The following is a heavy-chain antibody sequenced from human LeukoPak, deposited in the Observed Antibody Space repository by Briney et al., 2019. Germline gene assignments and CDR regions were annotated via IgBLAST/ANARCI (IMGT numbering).Heavy chain of an antibody. V-gene: IGHV4-61*01. CDR1: GGSAGSGNYY. CDR3: ARLTAIWTGDY. D-gene: IGHD5-18*01. CDR2: IYYSGST. J-gene: IGHJ4*02. Sequence: SETLSLTCIVSGGSAGSGNYYWNWIRQPPGKGLEWIGSIYYSGSTNYNPSLKSRVTISVDTSKNQFSLKLSSVTAADTAVYYCARLTAIWTGDYWGQGTLVTVSS.